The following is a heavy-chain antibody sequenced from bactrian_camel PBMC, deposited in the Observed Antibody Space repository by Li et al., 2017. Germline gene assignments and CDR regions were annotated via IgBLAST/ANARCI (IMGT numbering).Heavy chain of an antibody. CDR3: VRDLLTA. CDR2: MATATGRT. CDR1: GFTYRRYC. V-gene: IGHV3S1*01. D-gene: IGHD8*01. J-gene: IGHJ6*01. Sequence: HVQLVESGGGSVQAGGSPRLSCAASGFTYRRYCMGWFRQAPGKEREGVALMATATGRTDYADSVKGRFTISQDNAKNTVYLQMNSLKSEDTAVYYCVRDLLTAWGQGTQVTVS.